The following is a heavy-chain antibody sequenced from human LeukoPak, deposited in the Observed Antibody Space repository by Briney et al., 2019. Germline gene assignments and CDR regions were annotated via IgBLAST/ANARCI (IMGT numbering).Heavy chain of an antibody. J-gene: IGHJ4*02. V-gene: IGHV4-39*01. Sequence: SETLSLTCTVSGDSISSSSYYWGWLRQPPGKGLEWIGSIYYSGSTYYNPSLKSRVTISGDTPKNQFSLKLSSVTAADTAVYYCARLPYSSSWSYYFDYWGQGTLVTVSS. D-gene: IGHD6-13*01. CDR1: GDSISSSSYY. CDR2: IYYSGST. CDR3: ARLPYSSSWSYYFDY.